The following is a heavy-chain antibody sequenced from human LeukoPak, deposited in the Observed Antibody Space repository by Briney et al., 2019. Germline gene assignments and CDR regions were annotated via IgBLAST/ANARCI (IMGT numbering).Heavy chain of an antibody. V-gene: IGHV3-64*01. D-gene: IGHD5-12*01. CDR2: ITTNGGST. CDR3: ARGYTLIDQ. Sequence: GGSLRLSCAASGFTFSNYAMHWVRQAPGKGLEYVSAITTNGGSTYYANSVKGRFTISRDNSKNTLCLQMGSLRAEDMAVYYCARGYTLIDQWGQGTLVTVSS. CDR1: GFTFSNYA. J-gene: IGHJ5*02.